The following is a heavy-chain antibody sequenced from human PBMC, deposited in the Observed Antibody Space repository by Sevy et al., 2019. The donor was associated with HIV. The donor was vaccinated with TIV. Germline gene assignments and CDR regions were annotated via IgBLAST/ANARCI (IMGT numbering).Heavy chain of an antibody. CDR1: GFTFSSYA. J-gene: IGHJ6*02. V-gene: IGHV3-30-3*01. D-gene: IGHD3-22*01. CDR2: ISYDGSNK. Sequence: GGSLRLSCAASGFTFSSYAMHWVRQAPGKGLEWVAVISYDGSNKYYADSVKGRFTISRDNSKHTLYLQMNSLRAEDTAVYSCARTYYYDSSGYHARNYYYYGMDVWGQGTTVTVSS. CDR3: ARTYYYDSSGYHARNYYYYGMDV.